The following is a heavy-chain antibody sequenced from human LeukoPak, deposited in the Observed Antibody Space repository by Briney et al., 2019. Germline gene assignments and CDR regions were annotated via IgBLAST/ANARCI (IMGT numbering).Heavy chain of an antibody. CDR1: GYTFTGYY. CDR2: INPNSGGT. J-gene: IGHJ4*02. V-gene: IGHV1-2*02. Sequence: ASVKVSCKASGYTFTGYYMHWVRQAPVQGLEWMGWINPNSGGTNYAQKFQGRVTMTRDTSISTAYMELSRLRSDDTAVYYCARDISGSYPAYYFDYWGQGTLVTVSS. D-gene: IGHD1-26*01. CDR3: ARDISGSYPAYYFDY.